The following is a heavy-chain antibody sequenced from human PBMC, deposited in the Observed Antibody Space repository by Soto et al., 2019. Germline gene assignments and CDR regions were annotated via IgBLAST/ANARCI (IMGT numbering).Heavy chain of an antibody. CDR1: GFAFNNYA. V-gene: IGHV3-23*04. CDR3: AKETMVVVGGLADF. Sequence: EVHLVGSGGGLIQPGGSLRLSCAASGFAFNNYAMSWVRQVPGKGLEWVSAISGGGGSTFYADSVKGRFTISRDNSKNTLSLQMNSLRAEDTAVYFCAKETMVVVGGLADFWGQGTLVSVSS. D-gene: IGHD1-26*01. J-gene: IGHJ4*02. CDR2: ISGGGGST.